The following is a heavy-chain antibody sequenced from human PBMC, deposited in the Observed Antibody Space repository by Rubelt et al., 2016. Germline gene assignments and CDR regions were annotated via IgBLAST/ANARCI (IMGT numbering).Heavy chain of an antibody. CDR1: GFTFSNAR. J-gene: IGHJ3*02. V-gene: IGHV3-15*01. Sequence: EVQLVESGGGLVQPGGSLRLSCAASGFTFSNARLSWVRQAPGKGLEWVGRIKSKTDGGTTDYAAPVKGRFTISRDDSKNTLYLQMNSLKTEDTAVYYCTLQEEASFAFDIWGQGTMVTVSS. CDR3: TLQEEASFAFDI. CDR2: IKSKTDGGTT.